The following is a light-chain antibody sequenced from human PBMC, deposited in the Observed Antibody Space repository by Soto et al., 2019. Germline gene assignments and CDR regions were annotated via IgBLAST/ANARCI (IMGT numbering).Light chain of an antibody. J-gene: IGKJ1*01. CDR2: KAS. CDR1: QSISSW. CDR3: QHYTSYSRT. Sequence: DIQMTQSPATLSASVGDRVTITCRASQSISSWLAWYQQKPGKAPNLLIYKASSLESGVPLRFSGSRAGTEFTLTISSLQPDDFATYYCQHYTSYSRTFGQGTKVEI. V-gene: IGKV1-5*03.